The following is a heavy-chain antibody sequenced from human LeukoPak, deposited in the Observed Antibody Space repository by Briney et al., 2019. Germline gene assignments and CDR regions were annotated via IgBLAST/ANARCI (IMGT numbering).Heavy chain of an antibody. J-gene: IGHJ6*03. D-gene: IGHD2-2*01. Sequence: ASVKVSCKASGYTFTGYGISWVRQAPGQGLEWMGWISAYNGNTNYAQKLQGRVTMTTDTSTSTAYMELRSLRSNDTAVYYCARSPLGNCSSTSCYAWEGYYYYMDVWGKGTSVTVSS. CDR1: GYTFTGYG. CDR3: ARSPLGNCSSTSCYAWEGYYYYMDV. V-gene: IGHV1-18*01. CDR2: ISAYNGNT.